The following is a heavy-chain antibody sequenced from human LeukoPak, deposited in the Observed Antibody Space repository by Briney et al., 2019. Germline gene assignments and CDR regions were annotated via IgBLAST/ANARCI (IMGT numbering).Heavy chain of an antibody. V-gene: IGHV3-49*03. CDR3: ARAAKRIWFGELSHAFDI. CDR1: GFTFGDYA. J-gene: IGHJ3*02. Sequence: GGSLRLSCTASGFTFGDYAMSWFRQAPGKGLEWVGFIRSKAYGGTTEYAASVKGRFTISRDDSKSIAYLQMNSLKTEDTAVYYCARAAKRIWFGELSHAFDIWGQGTMVTVSS. D-gene: IGHD3-10*01. CDR2: IRSKAYGGTT.